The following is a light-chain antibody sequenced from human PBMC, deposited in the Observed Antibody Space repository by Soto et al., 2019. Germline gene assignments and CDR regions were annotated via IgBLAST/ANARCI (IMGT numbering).Light chain of an antibody. J-gene: IGKJ1*01. CDR3: QQSYSTLTWT. CDR2: GAS. Sequence: DILMTQSPSSLSASVGDRVNIPCRASQNITTYLNWYQQKPGKAPKLLIYGASILQSGVPSRFSGSGAGTDFTLTISGLQPEDFATYYCQQSYSTLTWTFGQGTKVEI. V-gene: IGKV1-39*01. CDR1: QNITTY.